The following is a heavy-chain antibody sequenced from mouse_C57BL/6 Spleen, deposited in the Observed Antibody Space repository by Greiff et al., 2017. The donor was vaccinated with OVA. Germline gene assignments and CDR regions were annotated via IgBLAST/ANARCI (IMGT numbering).Heavy chain of an antibody. J-gene: IGHJ4*01. CDR2: ISSGGGYT. Sequence: EVKLMESGGDLVKPGGSLKLSCAASGFTFSSYGMSWVRQTPDKRLEWVATISSGGGYTYYPDSVKGRFTISRDNAKNTLYLQMSSLTSEDTAVYYCARAYDAMDYWGQGTSVTVSS. V-gene: IGHV5-6*01. CDR1: GFTFSSYG. CDR3: ARAYDAMDY.